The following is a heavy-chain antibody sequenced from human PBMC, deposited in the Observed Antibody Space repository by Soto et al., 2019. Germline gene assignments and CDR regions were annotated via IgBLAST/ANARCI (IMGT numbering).Heavy chain of an antibody. CDR2: IYYSGST. J-gene: IGHJ6*03. CDR1: GGSISSYY. D-gene: IGHD3-3*01. CDR3: ARTNTIFGVVIREPPKPYYSYMDV. V-gene: IGHV4-59*01. Sequence: PSETLSLTCTVSGGSISSYYWSWIRQPPGKGLEWIGYIYYSGSTNYNPSLKSRVTISVDTSKNQFSLKLSSVTAADTAVYYCARTNTIFGVVIREPPKPYYSYMDVWGKGTTVTVSS.